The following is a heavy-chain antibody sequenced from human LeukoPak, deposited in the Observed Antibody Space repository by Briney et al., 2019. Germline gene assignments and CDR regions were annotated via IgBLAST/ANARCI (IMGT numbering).Heavy chain of an antibody. J-gene: IGHJ3*02. CDR2: INHSGST. Sequence: KPSETLSLTCAVYGGSFSGYYWSWIRQPPGKGLEWIGEINHSGSTNYNPSLKSRVTISVDTSKNQFSLKLSSVTAADTAVYYCAGGGTIFGVGRRAFDIWGQGTMVTVSS. V-gene: IGHV4-34*01. CDR3: AGGGTIFGVGRRAFDI. CDR1: GGSFSGYY. D-gene: IGHD3-3*01.